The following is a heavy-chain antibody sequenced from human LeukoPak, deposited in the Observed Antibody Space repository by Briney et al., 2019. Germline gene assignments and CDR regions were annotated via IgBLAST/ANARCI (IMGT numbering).Heavy chain of an antibody. J-gene: IGHJ6*02. D-gene: IGHD2-2*01. V-gene: IGHV3-30*18. CDR1: GFTFSSYG. Sequence: GRSLRLSCAASGFTFSSYGMHWVRQAPGKGLEWVAVISYDGSNKYYADSVKGRFTISRDNSKNTLYLQMNSLRAEDTAVYYCAKVVVPAAMAFYYYYGMDVWGQGTTVTVSS. CDR3: AKVVVPAAMAFYYYYGMDV. CDR2: ISYDGSNK.